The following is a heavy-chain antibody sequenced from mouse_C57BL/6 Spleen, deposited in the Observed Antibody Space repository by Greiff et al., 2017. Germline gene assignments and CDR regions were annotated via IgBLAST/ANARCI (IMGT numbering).Heavy chain of an antibody. V-gene: IGHV14-4*01. CDR1: GFNIKDDY. CDR2: IDPENGDT. J-gene: IGHJ2*01. Sequence: EVQLQQSGAELVRPGASVKLSCTASGFNIKDDYMHWVKQRPEQGLEWIGWIDPENGDTEYASKFQGKATITADTSSNTAYLQLSSLTSEDTAVYYCTTGGNYDDWGQGTTLTVSS. D-gene: IGHD2-1*01. CDR3: TTGGNYDD.